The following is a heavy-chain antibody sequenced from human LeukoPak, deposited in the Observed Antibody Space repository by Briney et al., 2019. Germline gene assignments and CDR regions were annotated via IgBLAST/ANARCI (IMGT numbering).Heavy chain of an antibody. J-gene: IGHJ4*02. Sequence: SETLSLTCTVSGGSISSYYWSWIRQPPGKGLEWIGYIYYSGSTNYNPSLKSRVTISVDTSKNQFSLKLSSVTAADTAVYYCAGVRQSLAAAGKVFDYWGQGTLVTVSS. CDR3: AGVRQSLAAAGKVFDY. CDR2: IYYSGST. CDR1: GGSISSYY. V-gene: IGHV4-59*01. D-gene: IGHD6-13*01.